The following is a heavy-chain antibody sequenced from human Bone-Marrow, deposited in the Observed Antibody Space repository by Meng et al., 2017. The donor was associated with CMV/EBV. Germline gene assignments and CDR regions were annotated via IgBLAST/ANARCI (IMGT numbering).Heavy chain of an antibody. J-gene: IGHJ6*02. CDR3: AKVSDPYYYDFWSGFYYYYGMDV. V-gene: IGHV3-23*01. CDR1: GFIFSDHY. D-gene: IGHD3-3*01. Sequence: GGSLRLSCAASGFIFSDHYMTWIRQAPGKGLEWVSAISGSGGSTYYADSVKGRFTISRDNSKNTLYLQMNSLRAEDTAVYYCAKVSDPYYYDFWSGFYYYYGMDVWGQGTTVTVSS. CDR2: ISGSGGST.